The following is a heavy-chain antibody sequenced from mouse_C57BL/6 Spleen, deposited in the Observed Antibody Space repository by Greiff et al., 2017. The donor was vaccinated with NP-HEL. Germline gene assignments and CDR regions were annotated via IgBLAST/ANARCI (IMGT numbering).Heavy chain of an antibody. D-gene: IGHD1-1*01. CDR3: ASDYGSSPAWLAY. CDR1: GYTFTSYW. Sequence: QVQLQQPGAELVRPGSSVKLSCKASGYTFTSYWMHWVKQRPIQGLEWIGNIDPSDSETHYNQKFKDKATLTVDKSSSTAYMQLSSLTSEDSAVYYCASDYGSSPAWLAYWGQGTLVTVSA. J-gene: IGHJ3*01. CDR2: IDPSDSET. V-gene: IGHV1-52*01.